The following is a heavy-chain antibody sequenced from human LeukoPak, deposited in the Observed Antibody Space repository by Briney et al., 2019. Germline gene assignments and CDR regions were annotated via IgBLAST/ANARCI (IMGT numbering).Heavy chain of an antibody. D-gene: IGHD6-6*01. CDR3: ARIGYRSSSLDY. CDR2: IKEDGSVK. CDR1: GFTFRNYW. V-gene: IGHV3-7*01. Sequence: GGSLRLSCAASGFTFRNYWMTWVRQAPGKGLEWVANIKEDGSVKYFVDSVKGRFTVSRDNAKNSVYLQMSSLRVEDTAVYFCARIGYRSSSLDYWGQGTLVTVPP. J-gene: IGHJ4*02.